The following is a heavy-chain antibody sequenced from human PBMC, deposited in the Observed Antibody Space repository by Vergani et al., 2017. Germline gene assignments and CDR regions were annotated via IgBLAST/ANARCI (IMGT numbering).Heavy chain of an antibody. J-gene: IGHJ4*02. Sequence: QVQLVESGGGVVQPGRSLRLSCAASGFTFSSYGMHWVRQAPGKGLEWVAVISYDGSNKYYADSVKGRFTISRDNSKNTLYLQMNSLRAEDTAVYYCAKDLYGGYGYYFDYWGQGTLVTVSS. CDR1: GFTFSSYG. CDR3: AKDLYGGYGYYFDY. D-gene: IGHD5-12*01. V-gene: IGHV3-30*18. CDR2: ISYDGSNK.